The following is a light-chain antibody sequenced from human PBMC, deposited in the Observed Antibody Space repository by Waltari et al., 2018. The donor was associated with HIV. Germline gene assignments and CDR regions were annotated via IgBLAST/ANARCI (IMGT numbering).Light chain of an antibody. CDR2: SDN. V-gene: IGLV1-44*01. J-gene: IGLJ2*01. CDR3: ASWDDSLSGLL. Sequence: QSVLTQPPSASGTPGQRVPIPCPGTSSNIASTAVHGYQPLSGTAPRPLTHSDNQRPPGSPDLFLGSTSGTSASLTVTGLQSEDEADYFCASWDDSLSGLLLGGGTRLTVL. CDR1: SSNIASTA.